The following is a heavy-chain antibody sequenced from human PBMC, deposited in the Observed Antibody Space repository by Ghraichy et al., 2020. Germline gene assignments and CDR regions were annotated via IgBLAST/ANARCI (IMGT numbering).Heavy chain of an antibody. CDR1: GGSISNFY. J-gene: IGHJ5*02. CDR3: ARVLRSLNGFDP. CDR2: IYNSGST. Sequence: SETLSLTCTVSGGSISNFYWSWIRQPPGMGLEWIGYIYNSGSTNYNPSLRSRVTISGDTSKNQFSLKLSSVTAADTAVYYCARVLRSLNGFDPWGQGTLVTVSS. V-gene: IGHV4-59*08.